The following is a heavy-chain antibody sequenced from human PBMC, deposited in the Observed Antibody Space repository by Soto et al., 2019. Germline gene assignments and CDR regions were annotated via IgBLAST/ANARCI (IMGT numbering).Heavy chain of an antibody. CDR1: GGSISNSSSY. CDR3: ARHLTYCSAGSCYSDFPYYGMDV. Sequence: SETLSLTCTVSGGSISNSSSYWGWIRQSPGKGLEWIGTIYYSGGTYYNPSLKSRVAISVDTSKNQFSLKLSSVTAADTAVYYCARHLTYCSAGSCYSDFPYYGMDVWGQGTTVTVSS. D-gene: IGHD2-15*01. J-gene: IGHJ6*02. V-gene: IGHV4-39*01. CDR2: IYYSGGT.